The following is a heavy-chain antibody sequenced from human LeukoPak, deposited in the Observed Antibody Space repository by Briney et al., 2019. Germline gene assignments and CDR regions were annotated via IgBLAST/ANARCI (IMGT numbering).Heavy chain of an antibody. Sequence: GGSLRLSCAASDFTVSNMCMTWVRQAPGKGLEWVANINQDGTEKYYVDSVKGRFTISRDNAKNSLYLQMNSLRVEDTAVYYCAKVAKYYYGSGTYYFFEHWGQGTPVTASS. J-gene: IGHJ4*02. CDR2: INQDGTEK. D-gene: IGHD3-10*01. CDR1: DFTVSNMC. V-gene: IGHV3-7*01. CDR3: AKVAKYYYGSGTYYFFEH.